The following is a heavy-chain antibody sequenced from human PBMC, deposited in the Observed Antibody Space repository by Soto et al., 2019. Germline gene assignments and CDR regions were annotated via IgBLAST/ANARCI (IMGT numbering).Heavy chain of an antibody. CDR2: ISYDGSNK. V-gene: IGHV3-30*18. CDR1: GFTFSSYG. J-gene: IGHJ4*02. D-gene: IGHD5-12*01. Sequence: GGSLRLSCAASGFTFSSYGMHWVRQAPGKGLEWVAVISYDGSNKYYADSVKGRFTISRDNSKNTLYLQMNSLRAEDTAVYYCAKASAGGYDKWIVDYWGQGTLVTVSS. CDR3: AKASAGGYDKWIVDY.